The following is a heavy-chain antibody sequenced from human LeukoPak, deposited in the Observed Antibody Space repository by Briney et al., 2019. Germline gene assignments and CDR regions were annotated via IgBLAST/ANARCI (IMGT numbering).Heavy chain of an antibody. CDR3: ARDSKVGGSGQIDY. V-gene: IGHV4-31*03. CDR2: IYYSGST. D-gene: IGHD3-10*01. J-gene: IGHJ4*02. Sequence: SETLSLTCTVSGGSISSGGYYWSWIRQHPGKGLEWIGYIYYSGSTYYNPSLKSRVTISVDTSKNQFSLKLSSVTAADTAVYYCARDSKVGGSGQIDYWGQGTLVTVSS. CDR1: GGSISSGGYY.